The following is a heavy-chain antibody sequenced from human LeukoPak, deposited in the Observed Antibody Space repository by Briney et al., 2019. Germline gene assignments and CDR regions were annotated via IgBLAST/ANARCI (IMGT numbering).Heavy chain of an antibody. J-gene: IGHJ4*02. D-gene: IGHD6-13*01. V-gene: IGHV3-23*01. CDR3: AKKKQQLAPNPYFDY. CDR1: GGSFSGYY. Sequence: ETLSLTCAVYGGSFSGYYWSWIRQPPGKGLEWVSAISGSGGSTYYADSVKGRFTISRDNSKNTLYLQMNSLRAEDTAVYYCAKKKQQLAPNPYFDYWGQGTLVTVSS. CDR2: ISGSGGST.